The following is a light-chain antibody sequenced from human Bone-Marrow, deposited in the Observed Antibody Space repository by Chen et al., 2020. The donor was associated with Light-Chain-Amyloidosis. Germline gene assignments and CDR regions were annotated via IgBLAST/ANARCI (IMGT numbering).Light chain of an antibody. CDR3: QQRSNWPPWIT. CDR2: DAS. J-gene: IGKJ5*01. V-gene: IGKV3-11*01. CDR1: QSISSF. Sequence: EIVLTQSPATLSLSPGERATLSCRASQSISSFLAWYQQKPGQAPRLLIYDASNRATGIPARFSGSESGTDFTLTISSLEPEDFAVYYCQQRSNWPPWITLGQGTRLEIK.